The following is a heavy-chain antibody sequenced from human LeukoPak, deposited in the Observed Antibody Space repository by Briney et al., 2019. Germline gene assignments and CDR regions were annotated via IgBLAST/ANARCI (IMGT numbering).Heavy chain of an antibody. V-gene: IGHV4-59*08. CDR3: ASLGYSYGPVNF. J-gene: IGHJ4*02. Sequence: SETLSLTCTVSGGSISSYYWSWIRQPPGKGLEWIGYIYYSGSTNYNPSLKSRVTISVDTSKSQFSLRLSSVTAADTAVYYCASLGYSYGPVNFWGQGTLVTVSS. D-gene: IGHD5-18*01. CDR2: IYYSGST. CDR1: GGSISSYY.